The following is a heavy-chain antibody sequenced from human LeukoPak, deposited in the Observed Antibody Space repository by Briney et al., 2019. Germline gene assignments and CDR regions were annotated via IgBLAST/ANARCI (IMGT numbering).Heavy chain of an antibody. Sequence: ASVKVSCKASGYTFTGYYMHWVRQAPGQGLEWMGWINPNSGGTNYAQKFQGRVTMTRDTSISTAYMELSRLRSDDTAVYYCARDHEPMGAYYYYMDVWGKRTTVTISS. CDR1: GYTFTGYY. CDR3: ARDHEPMGAYYYYMDV. CDR2: INPNSGGT. J-gene: IGHJ6*03. D-gene: IGHD3-10*01. V-gene: IGHV1-2*02.